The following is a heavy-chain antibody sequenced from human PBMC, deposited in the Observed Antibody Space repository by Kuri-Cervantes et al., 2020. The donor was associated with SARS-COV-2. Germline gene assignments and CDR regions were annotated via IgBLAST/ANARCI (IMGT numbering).Heavy chain of an antibody. Sequence: GESLKISCAASGFTVSSNYMSWVRQAPGKGLEWVSVIYSGGSTYYADSAKGRFTISRHNSKNTLYLQMNSLRAEDTAVYYCARDGGGWFDPWGQGTLVTVSS. CDR3: ARDGGGWFDP. V-gene: IGHV3-53*04. D-gene: IGHD3-16*01. CDR1: GFTVSSNY. CDR2: IYSGGST. J-gene: IGHJ5*02.